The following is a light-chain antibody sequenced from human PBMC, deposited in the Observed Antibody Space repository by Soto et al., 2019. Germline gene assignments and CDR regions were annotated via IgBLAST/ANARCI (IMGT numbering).Light chain of an antibody. CDR2: GAS. CDR1: QSVSSN. Sequence: IVWTQSPDTLSLSPGARGTLSRRASQSVSSNLAWYQQNTGQAPRLLIYGASTRATGIPARFSGSGYGTEFTLTISSLQSEDFAVYYCQQYNNWPRTFGQGTKVDIK. J-gene: IGKJ1*01. V-gene: IGKV3-15*01. CDR3: QQYNNWPRT.